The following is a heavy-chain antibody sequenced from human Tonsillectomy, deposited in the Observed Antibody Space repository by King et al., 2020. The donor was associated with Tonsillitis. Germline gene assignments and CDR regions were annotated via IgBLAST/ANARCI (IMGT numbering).Heavy chain of an antibody. V-gene: IGHV3-74*01. CDR1: GFTFSSYW. CDR2: IYDDGSSA. D-gene: IGHD6-13*01. Sequence: VQLVESGGGLVQPGGSLTLSCAASGFTFSSYWMHWVRQVPGKGLVWVSGIYDDGSSAQYADSEKGRFTISRDNAKNTVYLQLNSLRTEDTALYYCTRDLPSEQPSDYWGQGTQVTVSS. J-gene: IGHJ4*02. CDR3: TRDLPSEQPSDY.